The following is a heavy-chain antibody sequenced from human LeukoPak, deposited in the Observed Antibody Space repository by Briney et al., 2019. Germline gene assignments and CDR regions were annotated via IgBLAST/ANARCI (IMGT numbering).Heavy chain of an antibody. J-gene: IGHJ3*02. V-gene: IGHV4-34*01. CDR1: GGSFSGYY. CDR3: ARHVVTRGNAFDI. CDR2: INHSGST. Sequence: NPSETLSLTCAVYGGSFSGYYWSWIRQPPGKGLEWIGEINHSGSTNYNPSLKSRVTISVDTSKNQFSLKLSSVTAADTAVYYCARHVVTRGNAFDIWGQGTMVTVSS. D-gene: IGHD4-23*01.